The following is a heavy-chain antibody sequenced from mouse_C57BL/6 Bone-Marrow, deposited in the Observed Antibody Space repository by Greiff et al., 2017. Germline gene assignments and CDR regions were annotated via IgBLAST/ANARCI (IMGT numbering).Heavy chain of an antibody. CDR2: INPYNGGT. V-gene: IGHV1-19*01. Sequence: VQLKESGPVLVKPGASVKMSCKASGYTFTDYYMNWVKQSHGKSLEWIGVINPYNGGTSYNQKFKGKATLTVDKSSSTAYMELNSLTSEDSAVYYCARWGAMDYWGQGTSVTVSS. J-gene: IGHJ4*01. CDR1: GYTFTDYY. CDR3: ARWGAMDY.